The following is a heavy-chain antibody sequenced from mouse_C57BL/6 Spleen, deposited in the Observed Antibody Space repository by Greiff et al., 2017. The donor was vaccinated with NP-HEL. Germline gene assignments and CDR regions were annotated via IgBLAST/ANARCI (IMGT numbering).Heavy chain of an antibody. CDR1: GFTFSSYG. V-gene: IGHV5-6*02. CDR3: ARHGDYAMDY. J-gene: IGHJ4*01. Sequence: EVMLVESGGDLVKPGGSLKLSCAASGFTFSSYGMSWVRQTPDKRLEWVATLSSGGSYTYYPDSVKGRFTISRDNAKNTLYLQMSSLKSEDTAMYYCARHGDYAMDYWGQGTSVTVSS. CDR2: LSSGGSYT.